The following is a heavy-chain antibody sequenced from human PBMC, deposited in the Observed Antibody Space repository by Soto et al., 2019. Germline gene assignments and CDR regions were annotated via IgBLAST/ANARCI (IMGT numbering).Heavy chain of an antibody. Sequence: ASVKVSCKASGCTFTSYYTHWVRQAPGQGLEWMGIINPSGGSTSYAQKFQGRVTMTRDTSTSTVYMELSSLRSEDTAVYYCARVLSSGYYSGSGAFDIWGQGTMVTVSS. CDR3: ARVLSSGYYSGSGAFDI. V-gene: IGHV1-46*01. D-gene: IGHD3-22*01. CDR1: GCTFTSYY. J-gene: IGHJ3*02. CDR2: INPSGGST.